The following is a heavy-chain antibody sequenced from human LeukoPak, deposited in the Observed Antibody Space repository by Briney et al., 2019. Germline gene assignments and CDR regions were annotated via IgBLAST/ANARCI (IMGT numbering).Heavy chain of an antibody. Sequence: PSETLSLPCTVSGGPISSYYWSWLRQPAGKGLEWIGCMHTSGSTNYSPSLKSRVTMSVDTSKSQFSLKLSSVTAADTAVYYCARSSGWHFDYWGQGTLVTVSS. J-gene: IGHJ4*02. CDR1: GGPISSYY. D-gene: IGHD6-19*01. CDR3: ARSSGWHFDY. V-gene: IGHV4-4*07. CDR2: MHTSGST.